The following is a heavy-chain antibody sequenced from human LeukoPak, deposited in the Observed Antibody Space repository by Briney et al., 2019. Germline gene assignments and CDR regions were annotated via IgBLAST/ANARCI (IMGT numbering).Heavy chain of an antibody. D-gene: IGHD5-18*01. V-gene: IGHV4-34*01. CDR1: GGSFSGYY. Sequence: SETLSLTCAVYGGSFSGYYWSWIRQPPGKGLEWIGEINHSGSTNYNPSLKSRVTISVDTSKNQFSLKLSSVTAADTAVYYCARPRRSQLWPPYYYYYMDVWGKGTTVTVSS. J-gene: IGHJ6*03. CDR3: ARPRRSQLWPPYYYYYMDV. CDR2: INHSGST.